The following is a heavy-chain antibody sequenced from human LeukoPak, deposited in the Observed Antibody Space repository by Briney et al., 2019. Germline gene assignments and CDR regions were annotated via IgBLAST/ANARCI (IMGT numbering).Heavy chain of an antibody. V-gene: IGHV3-23*01. CDR1: GFSFSNYA. CDR3: AKDMQTWPRFPDY. Sequence: GGSLRLSCGASGFSFSNYAMTWVRQAPGKGLEWVSGISDSGSTAFYADPVKGRFTSSRDNLKNTLYLQINSLRAEDTAVYYCAKDMQTWPRFPDYWGQGTLVTVSS. D-gene: IGHD5-12*01. CDR2: ISDSGSTA. J-gene: IGHJ4*02.